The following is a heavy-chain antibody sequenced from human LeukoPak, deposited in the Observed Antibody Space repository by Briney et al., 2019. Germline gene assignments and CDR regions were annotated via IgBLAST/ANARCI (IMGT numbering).Heavy chain of an antibody. V-gene: IGHV4-59*01. CDR2: IYHSGST. Sequence: SETLSLTCTVSGGSISNYYWSWIRQPPGKELEWIGYIYHSGSTNYNPSLKSRVTISVDTSKNQFSLKLSSVTAADTAVYYCARNADDSSSYPYFDHWGQGTLVTVSS. CDR3: ARNADDSSSYPYFDH. J-gene: IGHJ4*02. CDR1: GGSISNYY. D-gene: IGHD3-22*01.